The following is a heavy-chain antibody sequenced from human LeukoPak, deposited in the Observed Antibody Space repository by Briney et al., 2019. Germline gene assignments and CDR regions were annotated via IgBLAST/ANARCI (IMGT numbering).Heavy chain of an antibody. CDR2: IYTSGST. CDR3: ARDTAELQLWVPTSDAFDI. D-gene: IGHD5-18*01. Sequence: SETLSLTCTVSGGSISSYYWSWIRQPPGKGLEWIGRIYTSGSTNYNPSLKSRVTISVDTSKNQFSLKLSSVTAADTAVYYCARDTAELQLWVPTSDAFDIWGQGTMVTVSS. V-gene: IGHV4-4*08. CDR1: GGSISSYY. J-gene: IGHJ3*02.